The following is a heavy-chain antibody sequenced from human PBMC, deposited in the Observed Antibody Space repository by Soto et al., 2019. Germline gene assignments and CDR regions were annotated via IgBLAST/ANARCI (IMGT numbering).Heavy chain of an antibody. CDR1: GFTFSDNW. Sequence: EVKVVESGGGLVQPGGSLRLSCAASGFTFSDNWMHWVRQPPGKGPVWVSRISGDASSTAYPDAVKGRFTISRDSAKNTVYLQMDSLSVEDTDIYYCTRGGTRTTYWGLFDSWGQGTLVTVSS. J-gene: IGHJ4*02. CDR2: ISGDASST. CDR3: TRGGTRTTYWGLFDS. D-gene: IGHD7-27*01. V-gene: IGHV3-74*01.